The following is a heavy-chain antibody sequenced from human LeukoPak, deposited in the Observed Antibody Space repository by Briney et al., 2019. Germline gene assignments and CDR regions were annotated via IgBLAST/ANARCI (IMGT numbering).Heavy chain of an antibody. V-gene: IGHV4-59*12. J-gene: IGHJ5*02. CDR2: IYYSGST. Sequence: SETLSLTCTVSGGSISSYYWSWLRQPPGKGLEWIGYIYYSGSTNYNPSLKSRVTISVDTSKNQFSLKLSSVTAADTAVYYCARSSYRDIVVVPAARRWFDPWGQGTLVTVSS. CDR3: ARSSYRDIVVVPAARRWFDP. D-gene: IGHD2-2*01. CDR1: GGSISSYY.